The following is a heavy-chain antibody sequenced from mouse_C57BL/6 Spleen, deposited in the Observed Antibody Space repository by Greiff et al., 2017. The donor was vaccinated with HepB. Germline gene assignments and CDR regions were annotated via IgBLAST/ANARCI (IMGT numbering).Heavy chain of an antibody. D-gene: IGHD1-1*01. CDR2: IDPENGDT. V-gene: IGHV14-4*01. CDR1: GFNIKDDY. J-gene: IGHJ4*01. CDR3: TTVVAPYY. Sequence: EVQLVESGAELVRPGASVKLSCTASGFNIKDDYMHWVKQRPEQGLEWIGWIDPENGDTEYASKFQGKATITADTSSNTAYLQLSSLTSEDTAVYYCTTVVAPYYWGQGTSVTVSS.